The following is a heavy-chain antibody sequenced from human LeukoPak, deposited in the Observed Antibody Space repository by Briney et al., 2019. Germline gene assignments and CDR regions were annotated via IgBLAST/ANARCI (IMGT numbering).Heavy chain of an antibody. Sequence: GGSLRLSCAASGFTFSNYGIHWVRQAPGKGLEWVAVISYDGSNKYYADSVKGRSTISRDNSKNTLYLQMSSLRAEDTAVYYCARDSRFLEWLLPPLVGMDVWGRGTTVTVSS. J-gene: IGHJ6*02. CDR1: GFTFSNYG. CDR3: ARDSRFLEWLLPPLVGMDV. V-gene: IGHV3-30-3*01. D-gene: IGHD3-3*01. CDR2: ISYDGSNK.